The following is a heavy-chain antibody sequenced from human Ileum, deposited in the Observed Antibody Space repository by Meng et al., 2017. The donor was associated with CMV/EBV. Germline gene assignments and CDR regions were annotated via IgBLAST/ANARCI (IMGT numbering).Heavy chain of an antibody. CDR3: VGDTSLRGGGWYPGGY. CDR1: GYTFTSHG. CDR2: ISGDKGNT. V-gene: IGHV1-18*04. D-gene: IGHD6-19*01. J-gene: IGHJ4*02. Sequence: ASAKVFCKASGYTFTSHGSNWVRQAPGQGPEWMGWISGDKGNTDYAQKLQGRVIVSRDTSTTTVYMELRSLRFDDKAVCYCVGDTSLRGGGWYPGGYWGQGTLVTVSS.